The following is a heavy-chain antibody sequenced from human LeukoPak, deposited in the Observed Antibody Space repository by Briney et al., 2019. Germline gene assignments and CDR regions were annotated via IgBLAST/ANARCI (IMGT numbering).Heavy chain of an antibody. CDR3: ARVDLLWFGELQFDY. CDR1: GYTFTGYY. CDR2: INPNSGGT. J-gene: IGHJ4*02. V-gene: IGHV1-2*02. Sequence: ASVKVSCKASGYTFTGYYMHWVRQASGQGLEWMGWINPNSGGTNYAQKFQGRGTMTRDTSISTAYMELSRLRSDDTAVYYCARVDLLWFGELQFDYWGQGTLVTVSS. D-gene: IGHD3-10*01.